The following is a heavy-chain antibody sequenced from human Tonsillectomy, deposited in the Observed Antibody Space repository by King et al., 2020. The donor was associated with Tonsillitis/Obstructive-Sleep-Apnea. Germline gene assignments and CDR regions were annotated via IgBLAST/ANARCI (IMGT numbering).Heavy chain of an antibody. CDR3: ARAREVNFDY. Sequence: VQLVESGGGVVQPGRSLRLSCAASGLTFSTYGMHWVRQAPGKGLEWVAVIWFDGSNKHYADSVKGRFTVSRDNSKNTLYLQMNSLRAEDTAVYYCARAREVNFDYWGQGTLVTVSS. J-gene: IGHJ4*02. D-gene: IGHD3-3*01. CDR1: GLTFSTYG. V-gene: IGHV3-33*01. CDR2: IWFDGSNK.